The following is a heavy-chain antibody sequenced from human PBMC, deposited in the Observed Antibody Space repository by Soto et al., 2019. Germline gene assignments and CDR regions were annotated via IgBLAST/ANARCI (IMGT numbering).Heavy chain of an antibody. D-gene: IGHD3-22*01. J-gene: IGHJ4*02. CDR1: GASFSDYY. CDR3: ARGPYYYGTSGYYPAFWYFDH. Sequence: SETLSLTCAVYGASFSDYYWSWIRQPPGKGPEWIGEINHSGSTNYNPSLKSRVTISVDTSKNQFSLKLTSVTAADTAVYYCARGPYYYGTSGYYPAFWYFDHWGQGSLVTVS. V-gene: IGHV4-34*01. CDR2: INHSGST.